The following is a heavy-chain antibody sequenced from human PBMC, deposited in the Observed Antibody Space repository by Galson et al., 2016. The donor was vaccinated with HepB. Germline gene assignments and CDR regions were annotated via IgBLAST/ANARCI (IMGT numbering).Heavy chain of an antibody. D-gene: IGHD3-16*01. CDR2: IGGATPYT. Sequence: SLRLSCAASGFTFNSYDMNWVRQAPGKGLEWVSSIGGATPYTSYATFVEGRFPISRDSPKNSLYLQMNSLRVEDTAVYFCARNLRMIQPGTLFWGSQGRGLRNYDAMDVWGQGTTVTVS. CDR1: GFTFNSYD. V-gene: IGHV3-21*06. J-gene: IGHJ6*02. CDR3: ARNLRMIQPGTLFWGSQGRGLRNYDAMDV.